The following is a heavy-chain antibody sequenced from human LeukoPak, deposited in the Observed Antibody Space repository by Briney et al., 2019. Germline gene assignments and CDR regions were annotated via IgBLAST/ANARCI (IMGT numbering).Heavy chain of an antibody. CDR3: ARGPIYDSSGYYSSGDY. V-gene: IGHV1-8*03. CDR1: GYTFTSYD. J-gene: IGHJ4*02. D-gene: IGHD3-22*01. Sequence: GASVKVSCKASGYTFTSYDINWVRQATGQGLEWMGWMNPNSGNTGYAQKFQGRVTITRNTSISTAYMELSSLRSDDTAVYYCARGPIYDSSGYYSSGDYWGQGTLVTVSS. CDR2: MNPNSGNT.